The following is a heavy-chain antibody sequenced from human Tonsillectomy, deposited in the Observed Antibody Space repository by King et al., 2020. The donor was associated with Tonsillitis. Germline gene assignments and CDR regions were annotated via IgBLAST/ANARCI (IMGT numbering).Heavy chain of an antibody. CDR1: GFTFSSYA. V-gene: IGHV3-23*04. D-gene: IGHD4-23*01. J-gene: IGHJ4*02. CDR3: AKDRLTVVTPLDYFDY. Sequence: EVQLVESGGGLVQPGGSLRLSCAASGFTFSSYAMSWVRQAPGKGLEWVSTISGSGSATSYADSVKGRFTISRDNSKKTLYLQMSRLRVEDTAIYYCAKDRLTVVTPLDYFDYWGQGTLVTVSS. CDR2: ISGSGSAT.